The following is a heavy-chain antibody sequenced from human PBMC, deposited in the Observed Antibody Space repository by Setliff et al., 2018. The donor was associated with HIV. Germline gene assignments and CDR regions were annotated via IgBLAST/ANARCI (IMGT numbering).Heavy chain of an antibody. Sequence: GGSLRLSCAASGFTFSSYTMNWVRQAPGKGLEWVSSISSSGNYIYYADSVKARFTISRDNAKKSLYLQMNSLSAEDTAVYYCTRDGPGRARADYYGMDVWGQGTTVTVSS. V-gene: IGHV3-21*01. CDR2: ISSSGNYI. CDR3: TRDGPGRARADYYGMDV. J-gene: IGHJ6*02. CDR1: GFTFSSYT.